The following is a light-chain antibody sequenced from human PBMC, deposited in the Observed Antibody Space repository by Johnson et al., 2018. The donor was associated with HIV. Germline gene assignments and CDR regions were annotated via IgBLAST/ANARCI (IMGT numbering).Light chain of an antibody. V-gene: IGLV1-51*02. Sequence: QSVLTQPPSVSAAPGQKVTISFSGSSSNIGNNYVSWYQQLPGTAPKLLIYENNKRPSGIPDRFSGSKSGTSATLGITGLQTGDEADYYCGTWDSSLSARVFGTGTKGTVL. CDR1: SSNIGNNY. J-gene: IGLJ1*01. CDR3: GTWDSSLSARV. CDR2: ENN.